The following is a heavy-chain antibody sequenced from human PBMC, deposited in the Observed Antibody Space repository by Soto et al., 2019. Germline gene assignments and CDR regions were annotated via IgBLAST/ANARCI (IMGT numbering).Heavy chain of an antibody. D-gene: IGHD6-19*01. V-gene: IGHV3-33*01. Sequence: PGGSLRLSCAASGFTFSSYGMHWVRQAPGKGLEWVAVIWYDGSNKYYADSVKGRFTISRDNSKNTLYLQMNSLRAEDTAVYYCARAIAVAGFEIDPWGQGTLVTVSS. J-gene: IGHJ5*02. CDR1: GFTFSSYG. CDR2: IWYDGSNK. CDR3: ARAIAVAGFEIDP.